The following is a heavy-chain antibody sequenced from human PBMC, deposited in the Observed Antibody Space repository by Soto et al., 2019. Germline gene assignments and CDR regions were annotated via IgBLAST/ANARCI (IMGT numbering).Heavy chain of an antibody. D-gene: IGHD2-2*01. J-gene: IGHJ4*02. CDR2: ISDDGARI. V-gene: IGHV3-74*01. CDR3: TRGPRPSSIGTGAV. CDR1: GFVFEVYW. Sequence: LRLSCVASGFVFEVYWMHWVRQVPGKGLEWVSRISDDGARIDYADSVRGRFTISRDNAKNALYLQMNALRGEDTAVYFCTRGPRPSSIGTGAVWGRGVLVTVSS.